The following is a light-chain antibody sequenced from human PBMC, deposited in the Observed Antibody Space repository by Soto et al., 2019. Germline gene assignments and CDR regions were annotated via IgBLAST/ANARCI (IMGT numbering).Light chain of an antibody. J-gene: IGKJ1*01. CDR2: AAS. Sequence: AIQMTQSPSSLSASVGDSVSITCRASQDVRDDLGWYQQKPGKAPKLLIYAASSLQSGVPPRFSGSGSGTDFTLTTTYLQPEDFATYYCLQDYSYPWTFGQGTKVDIK. CDR1: QDVRDD. V-gene: IGKV1-6*01. CDR3: LQDYSYPWT.